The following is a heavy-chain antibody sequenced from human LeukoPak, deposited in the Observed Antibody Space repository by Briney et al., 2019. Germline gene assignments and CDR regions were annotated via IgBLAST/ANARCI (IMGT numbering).Heavy chain of an antibody. D-gene: IGHD3-16*01. CDR2: MSPNNGDA. CDR3: ARNPPRIGDFNS. Sequence: ASVKVSCKTSGYTFTNYDINWVRQATGQGLEWLGWMSPNNGDAGYAQKFQGRVTMTRDTSTNTAYMELSALTSEDTAVYYCARNPPRIGDFNSWGQGALVTVSS. J-gene: IGHJ4*02. CDR1: GYTFTNYD. V-gene: IGHV1-8*01.